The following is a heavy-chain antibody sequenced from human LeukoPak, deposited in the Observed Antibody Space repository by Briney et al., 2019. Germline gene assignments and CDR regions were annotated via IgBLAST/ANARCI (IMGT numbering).Heavy chain of an antibody. CDR1: GGSISSYY. CDR2: IYYSGST. D-gene: IGHD3-22*01. CDR3: ARDGYYYDSSGLDY. Sequence: SETLSLTCTVSGGSISSYYWSWIRQPPGKGLEWIGYIYYSGSTNYNPSLKSRVTISVDTSKNQFSLKLSSVTAADTAVYYCARDGYYYDSSGLDYWGQGTLVTVS. J-gene: IGHJ4*02. V-gene: IGHV4-59*01.